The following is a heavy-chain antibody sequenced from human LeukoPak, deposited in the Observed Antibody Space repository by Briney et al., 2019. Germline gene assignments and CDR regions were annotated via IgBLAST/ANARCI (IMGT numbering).Heavy chain of an antibody. D-gene: IGHD1-1*01. CDR3: ARGTGNWYFDL. CDR1: GFTFSSYS. J-gene: IGHJ2*01. V-gene: IGHV3-21*01. Sequence: GGSLRLPCAASGFTFSSYSMNWVRQAPGKGLEWVSSISSSSSYIYYADSVKGRFTISRDNAKNSLYLQMNSLRAEDTAVYYCARGTGNWYFDLWGRGTLVTVSS. CDR2: ISSSSSYI.